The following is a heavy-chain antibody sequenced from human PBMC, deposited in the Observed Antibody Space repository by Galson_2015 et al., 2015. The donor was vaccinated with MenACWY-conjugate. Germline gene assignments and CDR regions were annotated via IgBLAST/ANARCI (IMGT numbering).Heavy chain of an antibody. J-gene: IGHJ4*02. CDR1: GFTFSDYY. Sequence: PLRLSCAASGFTFSDYYMSWFRQAPGKGLEWVSYISSSSSYTNYADSVKGRFTISRDNAKNSLYLKMNSLRAEVTAVYYCARVKATTFPDYWGQGTLVTVSS. V-gene: IGHV3-11*06. CDR2: ISSSSSYT. D-gene: IGHD4-17*01. CDR3: ARVKATTFPDY.